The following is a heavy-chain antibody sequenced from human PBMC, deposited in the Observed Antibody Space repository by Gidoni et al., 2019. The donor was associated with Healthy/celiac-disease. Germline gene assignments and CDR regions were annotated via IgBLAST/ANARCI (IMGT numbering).Heavy chain of an antibody. J-gene: IGHJ4*02. D-gene: IGHD6-6*01. V-gene: IGHV3-9*01. CDR3: AKDRAGSSSIFDY. CDR1: GFTFDDYA. CDR2: ISWNSGSI. Sequence: VQLVESGGGLVQPGRSLRLSCAASGFTFDDYAMHWVRQAPGKGLEWVAGISWNSGSIGYADSVKGRFTISRDNAKNSLYLQMNSLRAEDTALYYCAKDRAGSSSIFDYWGQGTLVTVSS.